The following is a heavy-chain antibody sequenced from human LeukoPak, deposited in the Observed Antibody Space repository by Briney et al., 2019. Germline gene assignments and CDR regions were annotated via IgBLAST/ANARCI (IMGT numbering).Heavy chain of an antibody. CDR2: IHNSGTT. J-gene: IGHJ4*02. D-gene: IGHD3-10*01. CDR3: ARRYYYNLGSFPFDF. V-gene: IGHV4-34*01. CDR1: GGPFSGYF. Sequence: SETLSLTCAVSGGPFSGYFWSWIRQSSGKGLEWIGEIHNSGTTNYNPSLNSRVTISEDTSRNQFYLNLSSVTAADTAVYYCARRYYYNLGSFPFDFWGRGTLVTVSS.